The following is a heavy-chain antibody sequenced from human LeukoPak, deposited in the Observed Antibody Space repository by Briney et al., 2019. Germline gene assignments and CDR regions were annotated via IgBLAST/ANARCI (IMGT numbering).Heavy chain of an antibody. CDR3: ARLKGRITMIVVAQGAFDI. V-gene: IGHV3-30-3*01. D-gene: IGHD3-22*01. CDR1: GFTFSSYA. CDR2: ISYDGSNK. J-gene: IGHJ3*02. Sequence: GGSLRLSCAASGFTFSSYAIHWVRQAPGKGLEWVAVISYDGSNKHYADSVKGRFTISRDNSKNTLYLQMNSLRAEDTAVYYCARLKGRITMIVVAQGAFDIWGQGTMVTVSS.